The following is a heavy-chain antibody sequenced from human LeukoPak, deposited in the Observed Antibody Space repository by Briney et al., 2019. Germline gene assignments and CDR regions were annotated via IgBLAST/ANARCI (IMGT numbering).Heavy chain of an antibody. CDR1: GLTFGDYA. D-gene: IGHD5-18*01. CDR3: TRDLSGIAGYTYGRGIDY. J-gene: IGHJ4*02. CDR2: IRSKAYGGTT. Sequence: PGGSLRLSCTASGLTFGDYAMSWVRQAPGKGLEWVGFIRSKAYGGTTEYAASVKGRFTISRDDSKSIAYLQMNSLKTEDTAVYYCTRDLSGIAGYTYGRGIDYWGQGTLVTVSS. V-gene: IGHV3-49*04.